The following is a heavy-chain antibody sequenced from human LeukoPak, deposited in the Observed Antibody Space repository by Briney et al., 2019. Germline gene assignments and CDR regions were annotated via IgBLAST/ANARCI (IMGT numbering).Heavy chain of an antibody. J-gene: IGHJ5*02. CDR2: VHPDTGYA. V-gene: IGHV1-8*01. D-gene: IGHD1-14*01. Sequence: GASVKVSCKTSGYPFTTYEINWVRQAAGQGLEWMGWVHPDTGYADYAQKFQGRVTMTSDTSISTAYMELSSLRSDDTAVYFCARGPRNDPWGQETLVTVSS. CDR1: GYPFTTYE. CDR3: ARGPRNDP.